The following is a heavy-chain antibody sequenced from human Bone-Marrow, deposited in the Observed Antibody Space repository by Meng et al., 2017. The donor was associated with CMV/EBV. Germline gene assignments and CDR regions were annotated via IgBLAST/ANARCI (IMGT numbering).Heavy chain of an antibody. CDR2: IYPGDSDT. CDR1: GYSFSSYW. Sequence: GGSLRLSCKGSGYSFSSYWIGWVRQMPGKGLEWMGIIYPGDSDTRYSPSFQGQVTISADKSISTAYLQWSSLKASDTAMYYCARRDSNWIPFDYWGQGKRVTGAS. D-gene: IGHD1-1*01. CDR3: ARRDSNWIPFDY. V-gene: IGHV5-51*01. J-gene: IGHJ4*02.